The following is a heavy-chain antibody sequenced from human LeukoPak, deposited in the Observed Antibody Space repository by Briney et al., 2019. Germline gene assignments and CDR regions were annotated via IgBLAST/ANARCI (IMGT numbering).Heavy chain of an antibody. D-gene: IGHD2-2*03. Sequence: PSETLSLTCTVSGGSISSYYWSWIRQPPGKGLEWIGYIYYSGSTHYNPSLKSRVTISVDTSKNQFSLKLSSVTAADTAVYYCARVGFGWFDPWGQGTLVTVSS. V-gene: IGHV4-59*01. CDR1: GGSISSYY. J-gene: IGHJ5*02. CDR3: ARVGFGWFDP. CDR2: IYYSGST.